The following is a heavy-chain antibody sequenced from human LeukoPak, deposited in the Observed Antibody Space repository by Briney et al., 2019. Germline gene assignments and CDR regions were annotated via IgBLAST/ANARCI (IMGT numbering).Heavy chain of an antibody. V-gene: IGHV4-59*01. CDR3: ARGYDSSGYDNWFDP. CDR1: GGSISSYY. J-gene: IGHJ5*02. CDR2: IYYSGST. D-gene: IGHD3-22*01. Sequence: KASETLSLTCTVSGGSISSYYWSWIRQPPGRGLEWIGYIYYSGSTNYNPSLKSRVTTSVDTSKNQFSLKLSSVTAADTAVYYCARGYDSSGYDNWFDPWGQGTLVTVSS.